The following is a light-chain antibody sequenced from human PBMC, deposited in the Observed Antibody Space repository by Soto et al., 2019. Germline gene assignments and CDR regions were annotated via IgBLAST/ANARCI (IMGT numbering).Light chain of an antibody. V-gene: IGKV4-1*01. J-gene: IGKJ5*01. CDR3: QQYYSIPIT. Sequence: DIVMTQSPDSLAVSLGERATFNCKSSQSLLYSSDNKDYLAWYQQKPGQPPKLLIYWASTRESGVPDRFSGSGSGTDFTLTISSLQAEDVAVYYCQQYYSIPITFGQGTRLETK. CDR2: WAS. CDR1: QSLLYSSDNKDY.